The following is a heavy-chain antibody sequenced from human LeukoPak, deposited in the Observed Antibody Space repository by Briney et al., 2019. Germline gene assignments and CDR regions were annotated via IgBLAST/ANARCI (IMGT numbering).Heavy chain of an antibody. J-gene: IGHJ6*03. CDR1: GDSITIYF. CDR2: IDHTGST. D-gene: IGHD6-13*01. V-gene: IGHV4-59*01. Sequence: PSETLSLACTVSGDSITIYFWSWIRQPPGKGLEWIGYIDHTGSTNYNPSLNSRVTISRDTSKNDFSLKLSSVTSTDTAVYFCARGRVSSSTWYSTYYYYFYMDVWGKGTTVTVSS. CDR3: ARGRVSSSTWYSTYYYYFYMDV.